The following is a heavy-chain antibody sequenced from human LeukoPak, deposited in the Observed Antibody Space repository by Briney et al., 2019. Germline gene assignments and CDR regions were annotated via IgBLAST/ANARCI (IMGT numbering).Heavy chain of an antibody. J-gene: IGHJ4*02. CDR2: IYYSGST. CDR3: ARHWETSSWYVDY. D-gene: IGHD6-13*01. CDR1: GGSISTYY. Sequence: PSETLSLTCTVSGGSISTYYWSWIRQPPGKGLEWIGYIYYSGSTTYNPSLKSRVTLSVDTSKNQLSLKLSSVTAADTAVYYCARHWETSSWYVDYWGQGTLVTVSS. V-gene: IGHV4-59*08.